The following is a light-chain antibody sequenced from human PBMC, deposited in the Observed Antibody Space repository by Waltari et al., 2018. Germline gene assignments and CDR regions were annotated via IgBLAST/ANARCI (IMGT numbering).Light chain of an antibody. J-gene: IGLJ3*02. CDR3: CSYAGSGTWV. CDR1: NSDVGNYNL. CDR2: EDT. V-gene: IGLV2-23*01. Sequence: QPALTQPASVSGSPGQSITISCTGTNSDVGNYNLVSWYQQHPGRAPKLMIYEDTKRPSGVSNRFSGSKSGHTASLTISGRQAEDEADYYCCSYAGSGTWVFGGGTKVTVL.